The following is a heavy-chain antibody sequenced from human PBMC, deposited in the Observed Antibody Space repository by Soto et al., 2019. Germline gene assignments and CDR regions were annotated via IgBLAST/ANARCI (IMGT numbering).Heavy chain of an antibody. D-gene: IGHD6-13*01. V-gene: IGHV3-30-3*01. Sequence: GGSLRLSCAASGFTFSSYAMHWVRQAPGKGLEWVAVISYDGSNKYYADSVKGRFTISRDNSKNTLYLQMNSLRAEDTAVYYCARGSSWYSFIYYGMDVWGQGTTVTVSS. J-gene: IGHJ6*02. CDR2: ISYDGSNK. CDR3: ARGSSWYSFIYYGMDV. CDR1: GFTFSSYA.